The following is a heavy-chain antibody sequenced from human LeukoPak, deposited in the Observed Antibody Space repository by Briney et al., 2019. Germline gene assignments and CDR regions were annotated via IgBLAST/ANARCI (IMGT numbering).Heavy chain of an antibody. J-gene: IGHJ3*02. CDR3: ASQKYDFWSGYYVVDAFDI. D-gene: IGHD3-3*01. CDR1: GGSFSGYY. V-gene: IGHV4-34*01. Sequence: SETLSLTCAVYGGSFSGYYWSWIRQPPGKGLEWIGSIYYSGSTYYNPSLKSRVTISVDTSKNQFSLKLSSVTAADTAVYYCASQKYDFWSGYYVVDAFDIWGQGTMVTVSS. CDR2: IYYSGST.